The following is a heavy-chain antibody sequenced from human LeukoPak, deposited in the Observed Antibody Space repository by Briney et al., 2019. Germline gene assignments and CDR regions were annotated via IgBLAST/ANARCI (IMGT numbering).Heavy chain of an antibody. Sequence: SETLSLTCTVSGGSISSSSYYWGWIRQPPGKGLEWIASIYYTGSTYYNASLQSRVTISIDMSKNQFSLRLSSVTAADTAMYYCVKSGGYGLIDYWGQGTLVTVSS. CDR3: VKSGGYGLIDY. J-gene: IGHJ4*02. D-gene: IGHD6-19*01. V-gene: IGHV4-39*01. CDR2: IYYTGST. CDR1: GGSISSSSYY.